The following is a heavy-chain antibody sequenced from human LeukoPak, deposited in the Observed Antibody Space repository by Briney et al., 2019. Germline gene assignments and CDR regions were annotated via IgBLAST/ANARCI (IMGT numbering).Heavy chain of an antibody. V-gene: IGHV4-4*07. CDR1: GGSISSYY. CDR3: ARGSYGSGSYYYYYMDV. CDR2: IYISGST. D-gene: IGHD3-10*01. Sequence: SETLSLTCTVSGGSISSYYWSWIRQPAGKGLEWIGRIYISGSTNYNPSLKSRVTISVDTSKNQFSLKLSSVTAADTAVYYCARGSYGSGSYYYYYMDVWGKGTTVTVSS. J-gene: IGHJ6*03.